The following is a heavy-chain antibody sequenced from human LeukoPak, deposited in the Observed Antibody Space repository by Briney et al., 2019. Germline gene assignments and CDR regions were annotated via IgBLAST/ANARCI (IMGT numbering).Heavy chain of an antibody. D-gene: IGHD3-22*01. CDR2: IYYSGTT. V-gene: IGHV4-59*11. CDR3: ARDYYDSRGEAFDI. Sequence: KTSETLSLTCTVSGGSIGSHYWSWIRQPPGEGLEWIGYIYYSGTTSYNPSLKSRVTISVDTSKNQFSLKLSSVTAADTAVYYCARDYYDSRGEAFDIWGLGTMVTVSS. J-gene: IGHJ3*02. CDR1: GGSIGSHY.